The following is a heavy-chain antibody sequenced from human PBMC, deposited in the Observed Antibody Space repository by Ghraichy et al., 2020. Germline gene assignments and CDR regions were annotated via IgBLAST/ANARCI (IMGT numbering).Heavy chain of an antibody. Sequence: SETLSLTCTVSGGSISGSNYYWGWIRQPPGKGLEWIASVYYSGSTSYNPSLKSRVAMSVDTSKNQFSLKLSSVTAADTAVYYCARNCSRTCRHDTRGGDAHGHAFDIQTRHSGGDAHGHAFDIWGRGTMVTVSS. CDR1: GGSISGSNYY. CDR2: VYYSGST. V-gene: IGHV4-39*01. J-gene: IGHJ3*02. D-gene: IGHD2-2*01. CDR3: ARNCSRTCRHDTRGGDAHGHAFDIQTRHSGGDAHGHAFDI.